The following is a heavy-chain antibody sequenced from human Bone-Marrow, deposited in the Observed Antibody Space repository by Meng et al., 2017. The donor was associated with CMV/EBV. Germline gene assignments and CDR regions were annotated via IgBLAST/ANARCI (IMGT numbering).Heavy chain of an antibody. V-gene: IGHV1-69*10. Sequence: SVKVSCKASGGTFSSYAISWVRQAPGQGLEWMGGIIPILGIANYAQKFQGRVTITADKSTSTAYMELSSLRSEDTAVYYCARRGQQLLYYYGMDVWGQGTTVTVSS. CDR1: GGTFSSYA. CDR3: ARRGQQLLYYYGMDV. D-gene: IGHD6-13*01. J-gene: IGHJ6*02. CDR2: IIPILGIA.